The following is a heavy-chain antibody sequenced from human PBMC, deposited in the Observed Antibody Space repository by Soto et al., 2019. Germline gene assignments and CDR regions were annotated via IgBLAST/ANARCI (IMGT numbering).Heavy chain of an antibody. CDR1: GFTFSNAW. D-gene: IGHD3-22*01. V-gene: IGHV3-15*07. CDR2: IKSKTDGGTT. J-gene: IGHJ4*01. Sequence: EVQLVESGGGLVKPGGSLRLSCAASGFTFSNAWMNWVRQAPGKGLEWVGRIKSKTDGGTTDYAAPVKGRFTISRDDSKNTLYLQMNSLKTEDTAVYYCTTLGNSSGYFHPLFFDYWGHGTLVTVST. CDR3: TTLGNSSGYFHPLFFDY.